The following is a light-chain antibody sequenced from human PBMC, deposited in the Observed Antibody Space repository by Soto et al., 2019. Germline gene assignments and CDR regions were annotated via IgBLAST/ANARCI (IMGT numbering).Light chain of an antibody. CDR2: KAS. J-gene: IGKJ1*01. CDR1: QTISSW. Sequence: DIQMTQSPSTLSGSVGDRVTITCRASQTISSWLAWYQQKPGKAPKLLIYKASTLKSGVPSRFSGSGSGTELTLTISSLQPHDFATYYCQHYNSYSEEFGQGTKVDI. CDR3: QHYNSYSEE. V-gene: IGKV1-5*03.